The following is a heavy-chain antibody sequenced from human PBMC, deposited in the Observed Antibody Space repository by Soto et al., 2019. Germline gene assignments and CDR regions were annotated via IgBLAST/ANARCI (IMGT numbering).Heavy chain of an antibody. D-gene: IGHD6-19*01. J-gene: IGHJ5*01. V-gene: IGHV3-23*01. CDR3: AKEGAASGWYWDS. Sequence: EVQLLESGGGLVQPGGSLRLSCAASGFTFSVSAMSWVRQAPGKGLEHVASITRSGSQAFYGDYVRGRFSMSRDNSKNMLLLERNSLRVEDTARYYGAKEGAASGWYWDSWGQGALGTVS. CDR2: ITRSGSQA. CDR1: GFTFSVSA.